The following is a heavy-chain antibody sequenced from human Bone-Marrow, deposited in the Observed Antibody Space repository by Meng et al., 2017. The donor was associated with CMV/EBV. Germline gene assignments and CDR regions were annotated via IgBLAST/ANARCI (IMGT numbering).Heavy chain of an antibody. CDR1: GYTFTSYG. Sequence: ASVKVSCKASGYTFTSYGISWVRQAPGQGLEWMGWISAYNGNTNYAQKLQGRVTMTTDTSTSTAHMELRSLRSYDTAVYYCARDQGGGSSLRGDYWGQGTLVTVSS. D-gene: IGHD2-15*01. V-gene: IGHV1-18*01. J-gene: IGHJ4*02. CDR3: ARDQGGGSSLRGDY. CDR2: ISAYNGNT.